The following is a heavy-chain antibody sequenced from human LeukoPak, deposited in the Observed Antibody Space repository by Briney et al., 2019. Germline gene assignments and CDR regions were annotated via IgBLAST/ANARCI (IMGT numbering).Heavy chain of an antibody. Sequence: GGSLRLSCTASGFTFGDYAMSWFRQAPGKGLEWVSAISGSGGSTYYADSVKGRFTISRDNSKNTLYLQMNSLRAEDTAVYYCAKDRGYCSGGSCYSGWFDPWGQGTLVTVSS. D-gene: IGHD2-15*01. CDR1: GFTFGDYA. J-gene: IGHJ5*02. CDR3: AKDRGYCSGGSCYSGWFDP. V-gene: IGHV3-23*01. CDR2: ISGSGGST.